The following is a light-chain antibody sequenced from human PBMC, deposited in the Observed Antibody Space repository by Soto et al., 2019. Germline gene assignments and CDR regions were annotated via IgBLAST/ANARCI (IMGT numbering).Light chain of an antibody. CDR1: SSNIGAGYD. CDR2: ANI. CDR3: QSYDSSLSAL. V-gene: IGLV1-40*01. Sequence: QSVLTQPPSVSGSPGQRVTISCTGSSSNIGAGYDVHWYQQLPGTAPKLLIYANINRPSGVHDRFSGSKSGTSASLAITGLQAEDEADYYCQSYDSSLSALFGTGTKLTVL. J-gene: IGLJ1*01.